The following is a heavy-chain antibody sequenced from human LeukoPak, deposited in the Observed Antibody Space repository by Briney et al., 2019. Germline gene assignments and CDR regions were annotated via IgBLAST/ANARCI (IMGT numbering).Heavy chain of an antibody. CDR3: ARAPGYSYGYVWFDP. V-gene: IGHV4-59*01. CDR2: IYYSGST. D-gene: IGHD5-18*01. CDR1: GGSINSYY. J-gene: IGHJ5*02. Sequence: SETLSLTCTVSGGSINSYYWSWIRQPPGKGLEWIGYIYYSGSTNYNPSLKSRVTISVDTSKNQFSLKLSSVTAADTAVYYCARAPGYSYGYVWFDPWGQGTLVTVSS.